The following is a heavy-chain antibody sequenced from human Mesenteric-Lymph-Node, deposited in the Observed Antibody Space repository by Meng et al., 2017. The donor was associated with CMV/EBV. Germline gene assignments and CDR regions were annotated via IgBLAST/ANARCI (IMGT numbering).Heavy chain of an antibody. D-gene: IGHD4-17*01. V-gene: IGHV3-30*04. CDR3: ARDPYGDYPAYYFNY. CDR1: GFTFSVYS. CDR2: ISYDGSYE. Sequence: GGSLRLSCAASGFTFSVYSIHWVRQAPGKGLEWVAVISYDGSYEYYADSVKGRFTISRDNSNNTLYLQMNSLRAEDTAVYYCARDPYGDYPAYYFNYWGQGTLVTVSS. J-gene: IGHJ4*02.